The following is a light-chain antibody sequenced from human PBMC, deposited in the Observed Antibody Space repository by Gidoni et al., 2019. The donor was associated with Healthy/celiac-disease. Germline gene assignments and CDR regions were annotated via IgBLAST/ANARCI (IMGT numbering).Light chain of an antibody. V-gene: IGKV1-5*01. CDR2: DAS. CDR3: QQYSSYSC. J-gene: IGKJ4*01. Sequence: DSQMTQSPSTLSASVGERVTITCRARQIISSWLAWYQEKPGQAPKLLFYDASSLESGVPSRFGGGGSGTEFTLTISSQQPDGFATYCCQQYSSYSCFGGGTKVEIK. CDR1: QIISSW.